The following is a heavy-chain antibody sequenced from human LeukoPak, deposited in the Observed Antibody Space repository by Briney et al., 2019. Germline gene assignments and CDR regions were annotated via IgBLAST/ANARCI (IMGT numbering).Heavy chain of an antibody. D-gene: IGHD6-19*01. CDR3: ASGMSAVAVNFQH. Sequence: PGGSLRLSCAASGFTFSSYAMHWVRQAPGKGLEWVAVISYDGSNKYYADSVKGRFTISRDNSKNTLYLQMNSLRAEDTAMYYCASGMSAVAVNFQHWGQGTLVTVSS. CDR2: ISYDGSNK. V-gene: IGHV3-30*14. CDR1: GFTFSSYA. J-gene: IGHJ1*01.